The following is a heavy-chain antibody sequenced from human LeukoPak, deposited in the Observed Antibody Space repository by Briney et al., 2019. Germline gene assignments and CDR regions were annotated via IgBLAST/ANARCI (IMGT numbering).Heavy chain of an antibody. D-gene: IGHD6-13*01. CDR3: ARDGIAAAFPNYFDY. J-gene: IGHJ4*02. CDR2: ISSSSSYI. V-gene: IGHV3-21*01. CDR1: GFTFSTYA. Sequence: GGSLRLSCVASGFTFSTYAMSWVRQAPGKGLEWVSSISSSSSYIYYADSVKGRFTISRDNAKNSLYLQMNSLRAEDTAVYYCARDGIAAAFPNYFDYWGQGTLVTVSS.